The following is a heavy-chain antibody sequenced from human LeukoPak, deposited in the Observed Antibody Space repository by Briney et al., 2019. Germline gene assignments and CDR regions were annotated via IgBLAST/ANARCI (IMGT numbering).Heavy chain of an antibody. J-gene: IGHJ1*01. CDR1: GFTFSSYA. D-gene: IGHD3-22*01. CDR2: ISGSGGST. V-gene: IGHV3-23*01. CDR3: AMSASGYPLGYFQH. Sequence: GGSLRLSCAASGFTFSSYAMSWVRQAPGKGLEWVSAISGSGGSTYYAVSVKGRFTISRDNSKNTLYLQMNSLRAEDTAVYYCAMSASGYPLGYFQHWGQGTLVTVSS.